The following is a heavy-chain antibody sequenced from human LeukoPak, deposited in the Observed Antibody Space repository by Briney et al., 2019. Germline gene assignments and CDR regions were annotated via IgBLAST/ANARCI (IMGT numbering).Heavy chain of an antibody. CDR3: AKDRDAEGFIDY. CDR1: GFTFSTYS. Sequence: GGSLRLSCAASGFTFSTYSMYWVRQAPGKGLEYVSAITNNGGSTYYANSVKGRFTISRDNSKNTLYLQMGSLRAEDMAVYYCAKDRDAEGFIDYWGQGTLVTVSS. J-gene: IGHJ4*02. V-gene: IGHV3-64*01. CDR2: ITNNGGST.